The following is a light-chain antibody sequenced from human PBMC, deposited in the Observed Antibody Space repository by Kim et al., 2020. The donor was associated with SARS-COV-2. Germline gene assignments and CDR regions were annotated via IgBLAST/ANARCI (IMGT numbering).Light chain of an antibody. CDR1: QDISNW. CDR3: QQTNSFTYT. CDR2: DAS. V-gene: IGKV1-12*01. Sequence: DIQMTQSPSSVFASVGDRVTITCRASQDISNWLAWYQQKPGRAPNLLFYDASSLQSGVPSRFSGSRSGTDFTLTISSLQPEDFAAYYCQQTNSFTYTFGQGTKLEI. J-gene: IGKJ2*01.